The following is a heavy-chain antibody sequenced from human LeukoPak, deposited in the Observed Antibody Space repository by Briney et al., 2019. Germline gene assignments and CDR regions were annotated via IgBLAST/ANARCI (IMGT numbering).Heavy chain of an antibody. Sequence: SVKVSCKASGGTFSSYTISWVRQAPGQGLEWMGRIIPILGIANYAQKFQGRVTITADKSTSTVYMELSSLRSEDTAVYYCARDRVMGGTTTCEYWGQGTLVTVSS. CDR1: GGTFSSYT. V-gene: IGHV1-69*04. D-gene: IGHD1-7*01. CDR2: IIPILGIA. CDR3: ARDRVMGGTTTCEY. J-gene: IGHJ4*02.